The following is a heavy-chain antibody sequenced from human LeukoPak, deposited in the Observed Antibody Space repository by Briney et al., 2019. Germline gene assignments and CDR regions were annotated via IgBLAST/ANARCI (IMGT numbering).Heavy chain of an antibody. V-gene: IGHV5-51*01. J-gene: IGHJ4*02. CDR2: IYPGDSDT. CDR3: ARLTTSNPRHFDY. CDR1: GYSFTSYW. D-gene: IGHD1-14*01. Sequence: GESLKISCKGSGYSFTSYWIGWVRQMPGKGLEWMGIIYPGDSDTRYSPSLPGQVTISADKSISTAYLQWRSLKASDTAMYYCARLTTSNPRHFDYWGQGTLVTVSS.